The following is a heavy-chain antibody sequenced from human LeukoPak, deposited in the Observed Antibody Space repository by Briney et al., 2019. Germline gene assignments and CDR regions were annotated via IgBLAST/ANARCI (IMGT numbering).Heavy chain of an antibody. Sequence: ETLSLTCTVSGGSFSSYYWSWIRQPPGKGLEWVGYIYYSGSTNYNPSLKSRVTISVDTSKNQFSLKLSSVTAADTAVYHCARDNWNYGSSMDVWGQGTTVTVSS. CDR3: ARDNWNYGSSMDV. J-gene: IGHJ6*02. V-gene: IGHV4-59*01. CDR2: IYYSGST. CDR1: GGSFSSYY. D-gene: IGHD1-7*01.